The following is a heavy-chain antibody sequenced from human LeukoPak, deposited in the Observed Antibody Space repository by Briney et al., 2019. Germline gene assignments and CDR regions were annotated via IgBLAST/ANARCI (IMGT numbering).Heavy chain of an antibody. CDR3: ARGPRRFRGIIITPLYYFDY. D-gene: IGHD3-10*01. V-gene: IGHV3-23*01. CDR1: GFTFSNYA. CDR2: ISGSGENT. J-gene: IGHJ4*02. Sequence: GGSLRLSCAASGFTFSNYAMSWVRQAPGKGLEWVSAISGSGENTYYADSVKGRFTISRDNSKNTLYLQMNSLRAEDTAVYYCARGPRRFRGIIITPLYYFDYWGQGTLVTVSS.